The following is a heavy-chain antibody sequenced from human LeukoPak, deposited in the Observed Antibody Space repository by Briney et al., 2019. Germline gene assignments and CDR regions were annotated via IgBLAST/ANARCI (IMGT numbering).Heavy chain of an antibody. D-gene: IGHD6-19*01. CDR2: IIPIFGTA. Sequence: SVKVSCKASGGTFISYAISWVRQAPGQGLEWMGRIIPIFGTANYAQKFQGRVTITADKSTSTAYMELSSLRSEDTAVYYCARDCSSGCYPDYWGQGTLVTVSS. J-gene: IGHJ4*02. CDR1: GGTFISYA. V-gene: IGHV1-69*06. CDR3: ARDCSSGCYPDY.